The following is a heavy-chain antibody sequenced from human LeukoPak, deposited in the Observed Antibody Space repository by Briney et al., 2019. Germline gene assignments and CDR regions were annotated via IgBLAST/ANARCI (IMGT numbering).Heavy chain of an antibody. CDR2: IYTSGST. Sequence: PSETLSLTCTVSGGSISSGSYYWSWIRQPAGKGLEWIGRIYTSGSTNYNPSLKSRVTISVDTSKNQFSLKLSSVTAADTAVYYCARGHRSGGSCYSGFWYFDLWGRGTLVTVSS. CDR1: GGSISSGSYY. J-gene: IGHJ2*01. V-gene: IGHV4-61*02. CDR3: ARGHRSGGSCYSGFWYFDL. D-gene: IGHD2-15*01.